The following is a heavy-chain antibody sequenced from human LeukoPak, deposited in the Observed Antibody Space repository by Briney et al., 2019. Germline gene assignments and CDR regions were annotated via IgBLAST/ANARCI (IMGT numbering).Heavy chain of an antibody. D-gene: IGHD3-9*01. CDR3: ARALAQGGSFDLYYFDS. Sequence: SVKVSCKASGGTFSSYAISWVRQAPGQGLEWMGGIIPIFGTANYAQKFQGRVTITADESTSTAYMELSSLRSEDTAVYYCARALAQGGSFDLYYFDSWGQGSLVTVSS. V-gene: IGHV1-69*13. CDR2: IIPIFGTA. J-gene: IGHJ4*02. CDR1: GGTFSSYA.